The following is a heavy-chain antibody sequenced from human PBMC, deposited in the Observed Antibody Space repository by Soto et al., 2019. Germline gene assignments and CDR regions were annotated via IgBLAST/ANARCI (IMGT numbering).Heavy chain of an antibody. CDR1: GGNLSDHG. D-gene: IGHD2-2*01. J-gene: IGHJ5*02. CDR3: ATARGTSWYNWFDP. Sequence: QVQLVQSGAELKKPGSSVKVSCKASGGNLSDHGISWVRQAPGQGLEWMGGIIPLFGTTNYAHRFKGRVTITADESTSTVYMELTSLRFEDTAIYYCATARGTSWYNWFDPWGQGTLVIVSS. CDR2: IIPLFGTT. V-gene: IGHV1-69*01.